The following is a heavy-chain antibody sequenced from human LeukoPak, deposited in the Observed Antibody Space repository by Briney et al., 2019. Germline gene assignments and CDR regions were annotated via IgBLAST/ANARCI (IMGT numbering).Heavy chain of an antibody. V-gene: IGHV4-39*07. CDR3: ARELSLGVYYYYYMDV. D-gene: IGHD3-10*01. J-gene: IGHJ6*03. CDR2: ISYTGRT. Sequence: PSETLSLTCTVSGDSISSSNYQWGWVRQPPGKGLAWIGSISYTGRTYYKPSLKSRVTILVDTSKNQFSLKLSSVTAADTAVYYCARELSLGVYYYYYMDVWGKGATVTVSS. CDR1: GDSISSSNYQ.